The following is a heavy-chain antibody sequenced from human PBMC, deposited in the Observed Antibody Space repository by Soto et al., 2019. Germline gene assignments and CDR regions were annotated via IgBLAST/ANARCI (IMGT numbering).Heavy chain of an antibody. CDR2: ISRSSTGI. CDR1: GFTFSLYS. CDR3: ASAVTWGLDV. V-gene: IGHV3-48*02. Sequence: EVQLVESGGGLVQPGGSLRLSCAASGFTFSLYSMSWVRQAPGKGLEWVSYISRSSTGIHYADSVKGGFTISRDDATNLIHLQLNSLRDGGKAVCYCASAVTWGLDVWGQGTTVRISS. J-gene: IGHJ6*02. D-gene: IGHD7-27*01.